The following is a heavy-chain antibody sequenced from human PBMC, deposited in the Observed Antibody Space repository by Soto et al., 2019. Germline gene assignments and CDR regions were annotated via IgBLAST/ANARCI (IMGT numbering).Heavy chain of an antibody. CDR3: AQTEFNSGWYTFDY. V-gene: IGHV2-5*01. D-gene: IGHD6-19*01. J-gene: IGHJ4*02. Sequence: QITLKESGPTLVKSTQTLTLTCTFSGFSLNTRGVGVGWIRQPPGQALEWLALIYWNDDERYSPSLQSRLTITTDTSKNQVVLRMTNLDPVDTATYYCAQTEFNSGWYTFDYWGQGNLVTVSS. CDR1: GFSLNTRGVG. CDR2: IYWNDDE.